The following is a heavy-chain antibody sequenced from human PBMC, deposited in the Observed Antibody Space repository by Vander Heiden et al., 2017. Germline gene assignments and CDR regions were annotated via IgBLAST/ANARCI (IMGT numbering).Heavy chain of an antibody. V-gene: IGHV3-74*01. D-gene: IGHD3-16*01. Sequence: GLSWVSRINSDGGSTNADFVKGRFTISRHNAKNTLFLQMNSLRAEDTAVYYCARDAQLWRLDYWGQGTLVIVSS. J-gene: IGHJ4*02. CDR3: ARDAQLWRLDY. CDR2: INSDGGST.